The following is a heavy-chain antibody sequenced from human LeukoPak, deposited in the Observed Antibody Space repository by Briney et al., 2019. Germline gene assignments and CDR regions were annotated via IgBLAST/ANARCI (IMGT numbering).Heavy chain of an antibody. J-gene: IGHJ6*03. V-gene: IGHV1-18*01. CDR3: ARDLRGWYPSYYYYMDV. CDR1: GYTFTSYG. CDR2: ISAYNGNT. D-gene: IGHD6-19*01. Sequence: ASVKVSCKASGYTFTSYGISWVRQAPGQGLEWMGWISAYNGNTNYAQKLQGRVTMTTDTSTSTAYMELRSLRSDDTAVYYCARDLRGWYPSYYYYMDVWGKGTTVTISS.